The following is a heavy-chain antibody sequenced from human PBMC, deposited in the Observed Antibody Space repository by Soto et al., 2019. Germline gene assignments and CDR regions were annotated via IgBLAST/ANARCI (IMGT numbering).Heavy chain of an antibody. CDR3: ASEYCGGDCYSAARYGMDV. J-gene: IGHJ6*02. CDR1: GYTLTELS. CDR2: INAGNGNT. V-gene: IGHV1-3*01. D-gene: IGHD2-21*02. Sequence: ASVKVSCKVSGYTLTELSMHWVRQAPGQRLEWMGWINAGNGNTKYSQKFQGRVTITRDTSASTAYMELSSLRSEDTAVYYCASEYCGGDCYSAARYGMDVWGQGTTVTVSS.